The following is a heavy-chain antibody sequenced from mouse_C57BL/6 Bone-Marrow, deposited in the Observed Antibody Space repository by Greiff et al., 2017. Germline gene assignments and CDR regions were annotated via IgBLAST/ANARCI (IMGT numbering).Heavy chain of an antibody. CDR3: AKSITTVVAPYYAMDY. CDR1: GFSLTSYG. J-gene: IGHJ4*01. Sequence: QVQLQQSGPGLVQPSQSLSITCTVSGFSLTSYGVHWVRQSPGKGLEWLGVIWRGGSTDYNAAFMSSLSTTKANSKREVFCKMNSLQADDTAIYDCAKSITTVVAPYYAMDYWGQGTSVTVSS. V-gene: IGHV2-5*01. CDR2: IWRGGST. D-gene: IGHD1-1*01.